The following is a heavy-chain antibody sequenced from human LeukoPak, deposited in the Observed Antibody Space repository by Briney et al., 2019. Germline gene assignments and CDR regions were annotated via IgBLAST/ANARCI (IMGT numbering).Heavy chain of an antibody. CDR3: ARDGGIAPAGTVTYYYYYMDV. Sequence: GGSLRLSCAASGFTFGSYSMNWVRQAPGKGLEWVSSISSISSSRTFIYYPDSVKGRFTISRDNTKNSLFLQMNSLRAEDTAVYYCARDGGIAPAGTVTYYYYYMDVWGKGTTVTVSS. J-gene: IGHJ6*03. V-gene: IGHV3-21*01. D-gene: IGHD6-13*01. CDR1: GFTFGSYS. CDR2: ISSISSSRTFI.